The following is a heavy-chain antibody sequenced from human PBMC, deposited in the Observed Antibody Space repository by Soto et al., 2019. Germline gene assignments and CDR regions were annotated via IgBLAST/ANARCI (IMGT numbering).Heavy chain of an antibody. J-gene: IGHJ4*02. CDR1: GFAFGSYW. CDR2: ISQDGTIA. D-gene: IGHD1-1*01. CDR3: LRDQRHWNEFADQ. V-gene: IGHV3-74*01. Sequence: PGGSLRLSCAASGFAFGSYWMHWVRQAPGKGLVWVSRISQDGTIATQADSVKGRFTISRDNAKNTLYLQMNSLRADDTAVYYCLRDQRHWNEFADQWGQGT.